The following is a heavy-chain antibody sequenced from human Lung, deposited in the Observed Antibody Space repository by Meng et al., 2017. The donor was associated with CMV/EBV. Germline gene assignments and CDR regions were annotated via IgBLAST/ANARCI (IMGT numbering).Heavy chain of an antibody. CDR2: IIPIFGIA. J-gene: IGHJ6*02. CDR1: GCTFSSYA. CDR3: ARDRTGDCSSTSCYNHYYYYGMDV. V-gene: IGHV1-69*05. Sequence: SVXVSXQTYGCTFSSYAFSWVRQAPGQGLEWMGGIIPIFGIANYAQKFQGRVTITTDESTSTAYMELSSLRSEDTAVYYCARDRTGDCSSTSCYNHYYYYGMDVWXQGTXVTVSS. D-gene: IGHD2-2*02.